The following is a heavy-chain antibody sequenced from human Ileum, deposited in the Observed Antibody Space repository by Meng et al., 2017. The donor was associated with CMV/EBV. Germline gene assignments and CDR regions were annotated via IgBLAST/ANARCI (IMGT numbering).Heavy chain of an antibody. CDR2: ISAYNGNT. Sequence: ASVKVSCKASGYTFSTYGFSWVRQAPGQGLEWMGWISAYNGNTNYAQKLQGRVTMTTDTSTSTAYMELRGLRSDDTAVYYCARDGGVGASIPFYYWGQGTLVTVSS. D-gene: IGHD1-26*01. J-gene: IGHJ4*02. CDR1: GYTFSTYG. CDR3: ARDGGVGASIPFYY. V-gene: IGHV1-18*01.